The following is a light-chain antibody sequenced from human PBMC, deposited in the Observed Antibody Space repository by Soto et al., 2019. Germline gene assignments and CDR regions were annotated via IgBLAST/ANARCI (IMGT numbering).Light chain of an antibody. J-gene: IGLJ7*01. Sequence: QSALTQPASVSGSPGQSITISCTGTSSDVGNYNLVSWYQQHPAKAPKLIIYEDDKRPSGVSNRFSGSKSGDTASLTISGLQAEDEADYYCCSYLGSSTVFGGGTQLTVL. V-gene: IGLV2-23*01. CDR2: EDD. CDR1: SSDVGNYNL. CDR3: CSYLGSSTV.